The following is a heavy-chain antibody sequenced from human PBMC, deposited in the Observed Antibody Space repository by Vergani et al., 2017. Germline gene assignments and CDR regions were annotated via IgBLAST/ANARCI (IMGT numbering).Heavy chain of an antibody. J-gene: IGHJ4*02. CDR1: EFTFSDYY. D-gene: IGHD5/OR15-5a*01. CDR3: ASDMGLPVDY. Sequence: QVQLVESGGGLFNLGGPLRLPCAASEFTFSDYYLSWFRQAPGKGLEWVSYISSSSSYTNYADSVKGRFTIPRDNAKNSLYLQMNSLRAEDTAVYYCASDMGLPVDYWGQGTLVTVSS. CDR2: ISSSSSYT. V-gene: IGHV3-11*05.